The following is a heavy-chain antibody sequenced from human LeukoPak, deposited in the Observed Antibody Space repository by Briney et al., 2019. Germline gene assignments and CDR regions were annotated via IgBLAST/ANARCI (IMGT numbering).Heavy chain of an antibody. CDR1: GFTFSSYA. D-gene: IGHD3-16*02. J-gene: IGHJ6*03. CDR3: AKVSSTYYYYMDV. CDR2: LSGSGGST. Sequence: GGSLRLSCAASGFTFSSYAMSWVRQAPGKGLEWVSALSGSGGSTYCADSVKGRFTISRDNSKNTLYLQMNSLRAEDTAVYYCAKVSSTYYYYMDVWGKGTTVTVSS. V-gene: IGHV3-23*01.